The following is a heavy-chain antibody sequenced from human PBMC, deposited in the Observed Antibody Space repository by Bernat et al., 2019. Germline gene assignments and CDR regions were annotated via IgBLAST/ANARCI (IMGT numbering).Heavy chain of an antibody. CDR2: IYTSGST. CDR3: ARNRAMYYYDSSGYSNDAFDI. D-gene: IGHD3-22*01. CDR1: GGSISSGSYY. V-gene: IGHV4-61*02. Sequence: QVQLQESGSGLVKPSQTLSLTCTASGGSISSGSYYWSWIRQPAGKGLEWIGRIYTSGSTDYNPSLKSRVTISVDTSTNQFSLKRSSMTAADTSVYYCARNRAMYYYDSSGYSNDAFDIWGQGTMVTVPS. J-gene: IGHJ3*02.